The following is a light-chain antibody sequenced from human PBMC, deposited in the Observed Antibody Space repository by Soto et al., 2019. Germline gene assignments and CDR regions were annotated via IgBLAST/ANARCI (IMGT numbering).Light chain of an antibody. Sequence: EIVWTQYPATLSLSPGERYILSCMASQSVSTFLAWFQQKPGQPPRLLIYNASNRTTGIPARFSGSGSGTDFTLNISSLEPEDFAVYYCQQRGDWPPITFGQGKHWRL. CDR3: QQRGDWPPIT. J-gene: IGKJ5*01. CDR2: NAS. V-gene: IGKV3-11*01. CDR1: QSVSTF.